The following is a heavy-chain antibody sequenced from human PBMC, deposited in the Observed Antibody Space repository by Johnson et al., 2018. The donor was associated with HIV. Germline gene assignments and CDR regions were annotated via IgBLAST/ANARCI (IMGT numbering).Heavy chain of an antibody. D-gene: IGHD3-10*01. CDR3: ASEVRGVLDI. Sequence: VQLVESGGGVVRPGGSLRLSCAASGFTFDDYGMTWVRQAPGKGLEWVSGIYWNGVRTTYADSVKGRFTISRDNTNNSLYLQMNSLRAEDTAVYYCASEVRGVLDIWGQGTMVTVSS. CDR1: GFTFDDYG. CDR2: IYWNGVRT. J-gene: IGHJ3*02. V-gene: IGHV3-20*04.